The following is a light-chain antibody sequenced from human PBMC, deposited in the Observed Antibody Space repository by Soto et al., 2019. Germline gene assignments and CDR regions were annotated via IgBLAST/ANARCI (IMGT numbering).Light chain of an antibody. J-gene: IGKJ3*01. V-gene: IGKV3-20*01. CDR3: QHYGSSRVFT. CDR1: QSVSSSY. CDR2: GAS. Sequence: EIVLTQSPGTLSLSPGERATLSCRASQSVSSSYLAWYQQKPGQAPRLLIHGASSRATGIPDRFSGSGSGTYFTLTISRLEPEDFAVYYCQHYGSSRVFTFGPGTKVDIK.